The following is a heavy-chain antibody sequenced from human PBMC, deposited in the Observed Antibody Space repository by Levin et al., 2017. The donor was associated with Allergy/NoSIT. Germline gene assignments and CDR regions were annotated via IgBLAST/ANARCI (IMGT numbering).Heavy chain of an antibody. CDR1: GYSFTSYW. D-gene: IGHD3-10*01. Sequence: LGESLKISCKGSGYSFTSYWIGWVRQMPGKGLEWMGIIYPGDSDTRYSPSFQGQVTISADKSISTAYLQWSSLKASDTAMYYCARLRVTMVRGGNWFDPWGQGTLVTVSS. J-gene: IGHJ5*02. CDR3: ARLRVTMVRGGNWFDP. CDR2: IYPGDSDT. V-gene: IGHV5-51*01.